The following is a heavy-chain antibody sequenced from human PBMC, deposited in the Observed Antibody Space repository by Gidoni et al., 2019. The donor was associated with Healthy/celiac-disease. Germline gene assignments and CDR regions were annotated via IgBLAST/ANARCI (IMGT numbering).Heavy chain of an antibody. V-gene: IGHV3-23*01. CDR2: ISGSGVST. Sequence: EVLLLESGGGLVQPGGSLRLSCAASGFTFSSYAMSWVRQAQGKGLELVAAISGSGVSTYYVDSVKGRCTISRDNSKNTLYLQMNSLRAEDTAVYYCAEQQLASRFDYWGQGTLVTVSS. CDR1: GFTFSSYA. CDR3: AEQQLASRFDY. D-gene: IGHD6-13*01. J-gene: IGHJ4*02.